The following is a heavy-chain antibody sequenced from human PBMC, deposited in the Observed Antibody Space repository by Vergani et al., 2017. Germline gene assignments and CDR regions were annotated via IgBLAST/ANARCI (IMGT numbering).Heavy chain of an antibody. J-gene: IGHJ5*02. D-gene: IGHD3-10*01. CDR1: GYSISSGYY. CDR3: ARVMVRGVVWFDP. V-gene: IGHV4-38-2*02. Sequence: QVQLQESGPGLVKPSETLSLTCTVSGYSISSGYYWGWIRQPPGKGLEWIGSIYHSGSTYYNPSPKSRVTISVDTSKNQFSLKLSSVTAADTAVYYCARVMVRGVVWFDPWGQGTLVTVSS. CDR2: IYHSGST.